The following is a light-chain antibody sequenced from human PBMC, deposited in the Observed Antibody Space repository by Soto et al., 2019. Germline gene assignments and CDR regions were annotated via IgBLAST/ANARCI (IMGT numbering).Light chain of an antibody. Sequence: QSALTQPRSVSGSPGQSVTISCTGTSRDVGDYNYVSWYQQHPGKAPKLIISGVSERPSGVPDRFSGSKSGNTATLTVSGLQAEDEADYYCCSYAGRYTWVFGGGTKLTVL. J-gene: IGLJ3*02. CDR2: GVS. V-gene: IGLV2-11*01. CDR3: CSYAGRYTWV. CDR1: SRDVGDYNY.